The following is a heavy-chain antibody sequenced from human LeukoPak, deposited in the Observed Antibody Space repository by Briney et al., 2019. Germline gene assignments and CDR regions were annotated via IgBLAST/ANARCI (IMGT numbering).Heavy chain of an antibody. J-gene: IGHJ3*02. CDR1: GFTFSSYW. D-gene: IGHD3-22*01. Sequence: GGSLRLSCAASGFTFSSYWMHWVRQAPGKGLVWVSRINSDGSSTSYADFVKGRFTISRDNAKNTLYLQMNSLRAEDTAVYYCARGDYYDSSGYLGDAFDIWGQGTMVTVSS. CDR2: INSDGSST. CDR3: ARGDYYDSSGYLGDAFDI. V-gene: IGHV3-74*01.